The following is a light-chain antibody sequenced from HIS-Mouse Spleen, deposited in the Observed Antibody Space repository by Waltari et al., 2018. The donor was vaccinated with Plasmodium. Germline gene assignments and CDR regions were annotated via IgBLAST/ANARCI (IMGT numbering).Light chain of an antibody. CDR3: QVWDSSSDHVV. V-gene: IGLV3-21*03. CDR2: DDS. J-gene: IGLJ2*01. CDR1: NLGSKS. Sequence: SYVLTQPPSVSVAPGKTARITCGGNNLGSKSVHWYQQKPGQAPVLVVYDDSDRPSGTPERFSGSNSGNTATLTISRVEAGDEADYYCQVWDSSSDHVVFGGGTKLTVL.